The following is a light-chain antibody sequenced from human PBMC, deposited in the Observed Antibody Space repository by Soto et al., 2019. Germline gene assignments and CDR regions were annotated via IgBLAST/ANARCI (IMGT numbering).Light chain of an antibody. Sequence: DIQMTQSPSSLSASVGDRVIITCRASQNINTYLNWYQHKPGKAPKLLIYAASSLQSGVPSRFSGTGSGTDFTLTISSLQPEDFASYYCQQSYNTLWAFGQGTKVDIK. CDR3: QQSYNTLWA. CDR1: QNINTY. J-gene: IGKJ1*01. V-gene: IGKV1-39*01. CDR2: AAS.